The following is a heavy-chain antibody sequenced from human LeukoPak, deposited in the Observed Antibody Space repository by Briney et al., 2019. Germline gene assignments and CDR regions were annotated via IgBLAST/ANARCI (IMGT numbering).Heavy chain of an antibody. V-gene: IGHV3-74*01. CDR2: ISTDGSQT. CDR1: GFTFSNYW. J-gene: IGHJ4*02. CDR3: VRSLRSADF. Sequence: GGSLRLSCEASGFTFSNYWMHWVRQAPGKGLMWVSQISTDGSQTFYADSVKGRFTISRDNARNTLFLQMDSLRPEDTAVYYCVRSLRSADFWGQGTLVTVSS.